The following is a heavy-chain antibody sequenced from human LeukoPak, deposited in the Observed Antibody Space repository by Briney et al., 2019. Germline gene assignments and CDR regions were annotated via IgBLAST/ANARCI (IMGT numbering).Heavy chain of an antibody. D-gene: IGHD3-22*01. CDR1: GGTFSSYA. CDR3: ARDIGYYDSSGYYYVPVD. J-gene: IGHJ4*02. Sequence: SVKVSCKASGGTFSSYAISWVRQAPGQGLEWMGGIIPIFGTANYAQKFQGRVTITTDESTSTAYMELSSLRSEDTAVYYCARDIGYYDSSGYYYVPVDWGQGTLVTVSS. CDR2: IIPIFGTA. V-gene: IGHV1-69*05.